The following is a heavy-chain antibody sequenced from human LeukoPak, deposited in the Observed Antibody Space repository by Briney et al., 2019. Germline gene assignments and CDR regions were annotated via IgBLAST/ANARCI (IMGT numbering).Heavy chain of an antibody. Sequence: GESLKISCKGSGYSFTTYWIGWVRQMPGKGLEWMGIIYPGDSDTRYSPSFQGQVTISADKSISTAYLQWSSLKASDTAMYYCACDYYGSGSYSAFDIWGQGTMVTVSS. J-gene: IGHJ3*02. CDR1: GYSFTTYW. D-gene: IGHD3-10*01. V-gene: IGHV5-51*01. CDR3: ACDYYGSGSYSAFDI. CDR2: IYPGDSDT.